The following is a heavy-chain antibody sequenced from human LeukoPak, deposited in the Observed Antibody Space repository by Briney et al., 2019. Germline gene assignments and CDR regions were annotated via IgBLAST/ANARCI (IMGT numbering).Heavy chain of an antibody. CDR2: INHSGST. D-gene: IGHD2-2*02. V-gene: IGHV4-34*01. Sequence: SETLSLTCTVSGGSISSYYWSWIRQPPGKGLEWIGEINHSGSTNYNPSLKSRVTISVDTSKNQFSLKLSSVTAADTAVYYCARGYCSSTSCYTHYFDYWGQGTLVTVSS. J-gene: IGHJ4*02. CDR1: GGSISSYY. CDR3: ARGYCSSTSCYTHYFDY.